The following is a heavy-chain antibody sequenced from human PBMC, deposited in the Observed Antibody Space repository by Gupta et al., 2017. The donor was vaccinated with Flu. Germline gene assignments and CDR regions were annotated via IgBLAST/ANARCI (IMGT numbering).Heavy chain of an antibody. V-gene: IGHV3-21*01. J-gene: IGHJ5*02. CDR1: GFTFSSYS. CDR3: ARGRVVTARWFDP. D-gene: IGHD2-21*02. Sequence: EVQLVESGGGLVKPGGSLRLSCAASGFTFSSYSMNWVRQAPGKGLEWVSSISSSSSYIYYADSVKGRFTISRDNAKNSLYLQMNSLRAEDTAVYYCARGRVVTARWFDPWGQGTLVTVSS. CDR2: ISSSSSYI.